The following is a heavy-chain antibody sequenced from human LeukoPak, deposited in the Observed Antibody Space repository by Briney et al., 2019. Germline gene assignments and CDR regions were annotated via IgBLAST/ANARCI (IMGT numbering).Heavy chain of an antibody. Sequence: SETLSLTCTVSGMSISSSSYYWAWLRQPPGKGLEWIGSIYYSGSTYYNPSLKTRVTISVDTSKNQFSLKLSSVTAADTAVYYCARDTTLHYYYYMDVWGKGTTVTVSS. CDR1: GMSISSSSYY. J-gene: IGHJ6*03. D-gene: IGHD1-1*01. CDR3: ARDTTLHYYYYMDV. V-gene: IGHV4-39*07. CDR2: IYYSGST.